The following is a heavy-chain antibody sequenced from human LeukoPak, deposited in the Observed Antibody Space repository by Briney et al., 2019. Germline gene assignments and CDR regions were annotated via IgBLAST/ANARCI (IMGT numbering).Heavy chain of an antibody. J-gene: IGHJ3*02. D-gene: IGHD6-19*01. Sequence: GGSLRLSCAASGFTFSSYGMHWVRQAPGKGLEWVAVISYDGSNKYFADSVKGRFTISRDNSKNTLYLQMNSLRAEDTAVYYCAKDSGIAVAGTLRAFDIWGQGAMVTVSS. CDR3: AKDSGIAVAGTLRAFDI. CDR1: GFTFSSYG. V-gene: IGHV3-30*18. CDR2: ISYDGSNK.